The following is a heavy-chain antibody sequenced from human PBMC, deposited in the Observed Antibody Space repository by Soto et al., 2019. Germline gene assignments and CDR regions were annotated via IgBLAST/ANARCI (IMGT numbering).Heavy chain of an antibody. J-gene: IGHJ6*02. V-gene: IGHV1-8*01. CDR3: ARGRVEYDILTGYTSDYYYYGMDV. CDR1: GYTFTSYD. CDR2: VNPNSGNT. Sequence: ASVKVSCKASGYTFTSYDINWVRQATGQGLEWMGWVNPNSGNTGYAQKFQGRVTMTRNTSISTAYMELSSLRSEDTAVYYCARGRVEYDILTGYTSDYYYYGMDVWGQGTTVTVSS. D-gene: IGHD3-9*01.